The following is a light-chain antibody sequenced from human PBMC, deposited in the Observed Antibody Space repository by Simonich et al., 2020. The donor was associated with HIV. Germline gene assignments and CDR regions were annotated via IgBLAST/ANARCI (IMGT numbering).Light chain of an antibody. V-gene: IGKV1-5*03. CDR2: QAS. J-gene: IGKJ5*01. CDR1: QSISTW. CDR3: QQYNTFPLT. Sequence: DIQMTQSPSTLSASVGDRDTITCRASQSISTWLAWYQQKPGKAPKLLIYQASSLESVVPSRFSGSGSGTEFTLTVSSLQPDDFATYYCQQYNTFPLTFGQGTRLEIK.